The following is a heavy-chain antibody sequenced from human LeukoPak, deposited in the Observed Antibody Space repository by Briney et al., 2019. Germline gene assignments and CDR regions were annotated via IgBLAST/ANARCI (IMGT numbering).Heavy chain of an antibody. Sequence: GGSLKLSCAASGFTFSSFAMTWGRQAPGKGLEWVSVISGSGGKTYYADSVKGRFTLSRDSSNRTLFLEMSSLRVEDTAVYYCAREGTYYDSSGYYVSWGQGTLVTVSA. D-gene: IGHD3-22*01. CDR3: AREGTYYDSSGYYVS. CDR2: ISGSGGKT. CDR1: GFTFSSFA. J-gene: IGHJ5*02. V-gene: IGHV3-23*01.